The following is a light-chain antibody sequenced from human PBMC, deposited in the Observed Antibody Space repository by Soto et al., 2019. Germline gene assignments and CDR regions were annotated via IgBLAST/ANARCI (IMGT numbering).Light chain of an antibody. CDR3: QQYWNTPPT. CDR2: WAS. V-gene: IGKV4-1*01. CDR1: QSVLSSSNNLNY. Sequence: DIVMTQSPDSLAVSLGERATINCKSSQSVLSSSNNLNYLAWYQQKPGQPPKLLLYWASTRESGVPNRFSGSGSGTDFTLTISSLQAEDVALYYCQQYWNTPPTFGQGTKVEIK. J-gene: IGKJ1*01.